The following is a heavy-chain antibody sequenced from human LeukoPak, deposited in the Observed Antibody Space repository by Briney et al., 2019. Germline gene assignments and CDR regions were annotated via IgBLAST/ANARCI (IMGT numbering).Heavy chain of an antibody. CDR3: ARDLYSGSYFYYFGY. CDR1: GYTFTGYY. D-gene: IGHD1-26*01. V-gene: IGHV1-2*06. J-gene: IGHJ4*02. CDR2: INPNSGGT. Sequence: ASVTVSCKASGYTFTGYYMHWVRQAPGQGLEWMGRINPNSGGTNYAQKFQGRVTMTRDTSISTAYMELSRLRSDDTAVYYCARDLYSGSYFYYFGYWGQGTLVTVSS.